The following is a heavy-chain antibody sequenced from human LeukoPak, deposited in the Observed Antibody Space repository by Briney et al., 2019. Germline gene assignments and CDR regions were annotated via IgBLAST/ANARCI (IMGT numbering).Heavy chain of an antibody. J-gene: IGHJ4*02. D-gene: IGHD4-17*01. CDR3: AKNHGDFDGGY. CDR1: GFTFSSYW. V-gene: IGHV3-30*02. CDR2: IQFDGDSE. Sequence: GGSLRLSCAASGFTFSSYWMSWVRQAPGKGLEWVTFIQFDGDSEYYADSVKGRFTISRDNSKNTLYLQMNSLRTEDTAIYYCAKNHGDFDGGYWGQGTLVTVSS.